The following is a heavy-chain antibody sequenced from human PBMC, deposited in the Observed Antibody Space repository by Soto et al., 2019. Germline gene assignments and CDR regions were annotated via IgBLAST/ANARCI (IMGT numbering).Heavy chain of an antibody. J-gene: IGHJ4*02. CDR1: GFTFSDYY. CDR3: AKGTEYGVVLMSTFDY. V-gene: IGHV3-11*05. Sequence: PGGSLRLSCAASGFTFSDYYMSWIRQAPGKGLEWLSYISSSSSYINYADSVKGRFTISRDNAKNSLYLQMNNLRAEDTALYFCAKGTEYGVVLMSTFDYWGQGTLVTVSS. CDR2: ISSSSSYI. D-gene: IGHD3-3*01.